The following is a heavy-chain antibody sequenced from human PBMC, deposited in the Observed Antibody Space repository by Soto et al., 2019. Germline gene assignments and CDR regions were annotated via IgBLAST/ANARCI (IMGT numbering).Heavy chain of an antibody. V-gene: IGHV4-4*07. CDR3: VRDGTKPLRERFDH. D-gene: IGHD1-1*01. J-gene: IGHJ5*02. CDR1: GASISGFY. Sequence: SETLSLTGTGSGASISGFYWSWIRKSAWKGLEWLGRIYATGTTDYNPSLKSRVMMSVDTSKKQFSLKLRSVTAADKAVYYCVRDGTKPLRERFDHCGQG. CDR2: IYATGTT.